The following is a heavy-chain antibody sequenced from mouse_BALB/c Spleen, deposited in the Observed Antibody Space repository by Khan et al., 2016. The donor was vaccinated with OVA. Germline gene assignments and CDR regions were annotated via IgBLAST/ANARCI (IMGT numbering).Heavy chain of an antibody. V-gene: IGHV5-12*02. J-gene: IGHJ3*01. CDR3: AREGDDGGLAY. Sequence: EVELVESGGGLVQPGGSLKLSCATSGFTFSDYYMYWVRQTPAKRLEWVAYISNRGATTYYPDTLRGRFTISRDNAKNTLYLQMNRLTSEATAIYYCAREGDDGGLAYWGQGTLVTVSA. D-gene: IGHD2-3*01. CDR1: GFTFSDYY. CDR2: ISNRGATT.